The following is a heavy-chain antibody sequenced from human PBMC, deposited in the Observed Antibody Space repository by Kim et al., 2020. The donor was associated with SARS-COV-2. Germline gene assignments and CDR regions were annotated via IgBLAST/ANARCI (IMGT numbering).Heavy chain of an antibody. CDR2: IYYSGST. Sequence: SETLSLTCTVSGGSISSSSYFWGWIRQPPGKGLEWIGSIYYSGSTYYNPSLKSRVTISVDTSRNQFSLKLSSVTAADTAVYYCARGRPTITMILVVIPDSCDPWGQGTLVTVSS. CDR1: GGSISSSSYF. D-gene: IGHD3-22*01. CDR3: ARGRPTITMILVVIPDSCDP. J-gene: IGHJ5*02. V-gene: IGHV4-39*07.